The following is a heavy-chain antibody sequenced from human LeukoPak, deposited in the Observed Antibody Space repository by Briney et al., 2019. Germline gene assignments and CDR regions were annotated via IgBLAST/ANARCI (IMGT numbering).Heavy chain of an antibody. CDR2: INPNSGGT. J-gene: IGHJ6*02. CDR1: GYTFTGYY. V-gene: IGHV1-2*04. CDR3: ARAQLSSSWAPHYYYYYGMDV. D-gene: IGHD6-13*01. Sequence: GASVKVSCKASGYTFTGYYMHWVRQAPGQGLEWMGWINPNSGGTNYAQKFQGWVTMTRDTSISAAYMELSRLRSDDTAVYYCARAQLSSSWAPHYYYYYGMDVWGQGTTVTVSS.